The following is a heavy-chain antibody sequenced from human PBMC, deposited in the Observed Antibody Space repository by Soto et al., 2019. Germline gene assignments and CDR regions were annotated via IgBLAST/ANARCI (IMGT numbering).Heavy chain of an antibody. J-gene: IGHJ6*02. CDR3: AAETKSHFYGMDV. Sequence: QVQLVESGGGVVQPGRSLRLSCAASGLTFSSSAMHWVRQAPGKGLEWVALISYDGSNKYYVDSVKGRFTISRDNSKNTLDLQMNSLREEDTAVYYCAAETKSHFYGMDVWGQGTTVTVSS. V-gene: IGHV3-30*03. CDR2: ISYDGSNK. CDR1: GLTFSSSA.